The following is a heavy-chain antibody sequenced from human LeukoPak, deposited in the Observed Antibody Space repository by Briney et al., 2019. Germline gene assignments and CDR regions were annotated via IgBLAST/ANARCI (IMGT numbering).Heavy chain of an antibody. V-gene: IGHV4-34*01. CDR2: INHSGST. J-gene: IGHJ4*02. CDR3: ARARLSIVRGITNFDY. CDR1: GGSFSGYY. D-gene: IGHD3-10*01. Sequence: SETLSLTCAVYGGSFSGYYWSWIRQPPGKGLEWIGEINHSGSTNYNPSLKSRVTISVDTSKNQFPLILSSVTAADTAVYFCARARLSIVRGITNFDYWGQGTVVTVSS.